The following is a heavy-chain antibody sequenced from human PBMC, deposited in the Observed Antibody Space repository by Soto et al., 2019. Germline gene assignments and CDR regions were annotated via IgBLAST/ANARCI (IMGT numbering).Heavy chain of an antibody. CDR1: GGSFSGYY. Sequence: ASETLSLTCAVYGGSFSGYYWTWIRQPPGTGLEWIGEINHSGSTNYNPSLKSRVTISVDTSKNQFSLRLTSVTAADTAVYYCATPPVNWNLWMVYWGRGTVVTVSS. CDR3: ATPPVNWNLWMVY. CDR2: INHSGST. V-gene: IGHV4-34*01. J-gene: IGHJ4*02. D-gene: IGHD1-1*01.